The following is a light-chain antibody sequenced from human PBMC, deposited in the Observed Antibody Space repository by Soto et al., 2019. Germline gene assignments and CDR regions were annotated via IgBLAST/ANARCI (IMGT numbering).Light chain of an antibody. CDR3: QQRSNWPT. Sequence: IVFTQSPSTLSLSPSERSTLSCRASQSVSSYLAWYQQKPGQAPRLLIYDASNRATGIPARFSGSGSATDFTLTISSLEPEDFAVYYCQQRSNWPTFGQGTRLEIK. CDR1: QSVSSY. J-gene: IGKJ5*01. V-gene: IGKV3-11*01. CDR2: DAS.